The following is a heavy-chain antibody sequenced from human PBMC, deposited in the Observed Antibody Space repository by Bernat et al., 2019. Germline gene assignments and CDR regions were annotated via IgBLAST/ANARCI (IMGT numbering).Heavy chain of an antibody. CDR3: ARDSSGSSSYFDY. CDR2: IYSGGST. CDR1: GFTVSSNY. D-gene: IGHD3-22*01. J-gene: IGHJ4*02. V-gene: IGHV3-53*04. Sequence: EVQLVESGGGLVQPGGSLRLSCAASGFTVSSNYMSWVRQAPGKGLEWVSVIYSGGSTYYADSVKGRFTISRHNSKNTLYLQMNSLRAEDTAVYYCARDSSGSSSYFDYWGQGTLVTVSS.